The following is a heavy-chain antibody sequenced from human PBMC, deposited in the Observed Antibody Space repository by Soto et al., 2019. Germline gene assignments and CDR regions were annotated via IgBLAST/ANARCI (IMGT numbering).Heavy chain of an antibody. CDR2: ISSSSSTI. CDR3: ARDWPTTYYYDSSGYPYYFDY. D-gene: IGHD3-22*01. CDR1: GFTFSSYS. Sequence: EVQLVESGGGLVQPGGSLRLSCAASGFTFSSYSMNWVRQAPGKGLEWVSYISSSSSTIYYADSVKGRFTISRDNAKNSLYLQMNSLRHEDTAVSYCARDWPTTYYYDSSGYPYYFDYWGHVTLVTVSS. V-gene: IGHV3-48*02. J-gene: IGHJ4*01.